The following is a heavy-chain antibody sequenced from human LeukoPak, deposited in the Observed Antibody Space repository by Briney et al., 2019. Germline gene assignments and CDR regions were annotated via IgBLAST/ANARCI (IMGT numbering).Heavy chain of an antibody. Sequence: SQTLSLTCTVSGGPISSGGYYWSWIRQHPGKGLEWIGYIYYSGSTHYNPSLKSRVTISVDTSKNQFSLKLSSVTAADTAVYYCARDSTIWFGEEDYWGQGTLVTVSS. V-gene: IGHV4-31*03. D-gene: IGHD3-10*01. CDR2: IYYSGST. CDR1: GGPISSGGYY. J-gene: IGHJ4*02. CDR3: ARDSTIWFGEEDY.